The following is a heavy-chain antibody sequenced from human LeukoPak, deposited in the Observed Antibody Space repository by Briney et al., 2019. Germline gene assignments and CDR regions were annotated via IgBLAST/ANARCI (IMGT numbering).Heavy chain of an antibody. CDR2: IYYSGST. CDR3: ARRSYDILTGYLIARYDYFDY. Sequence: SETLSLTCTVSGGSISSYYWSWIRQPPGKGLEWIGYIYYSGSTNYNPSLKSRVTISVDTSKNQFSLKLSSVTAADTAVYYCARRSYDILTGYLIARYDYFDYWGQGTLVTVSS. D-gene: IGHD3-9*01. V-gene: IGHV4-59*08. CDR1: GGSISSYY. J-gene: IGHJ4*02.